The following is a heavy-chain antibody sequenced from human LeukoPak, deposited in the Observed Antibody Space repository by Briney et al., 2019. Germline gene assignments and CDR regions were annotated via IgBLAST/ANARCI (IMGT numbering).Heavy chain of an antibody. CDR3: ARDLPAAGRAFDY. CDR1: GFTFSSYS. V-gene: IGHV3-48*02. D-gene: IGHD6-13*01. J-gene: IGHJ4*02. Sequence: PGGSLRLSCAASGFTFSSYSVNWVRQAPGKGLEWVSYISGNSRAIYYADSVKGRFTISRDNAKNSLYLQMSSLGDEDTAVYYCARDLPAAGRAFDYWGQGTLVTVSS. CDR2: ISGNSRAI.